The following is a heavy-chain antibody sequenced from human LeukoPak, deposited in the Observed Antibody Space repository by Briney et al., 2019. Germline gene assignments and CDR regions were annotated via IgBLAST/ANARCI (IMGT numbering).Heavy chain of an antibody. V-gene: IGHV3-48*01. CDR2: ISSSSSTI. CDR1: GFTFSSYS. D-gene: IGHD2-21*01. Sequence: GGSLRLSCAASGFTFSSYSMNWVRQAPGEGLEWVSYISSSSSTIYYADSVKGRFTISRDNAKNSLYLQMNSLRAEDTAVYYCARGDGYDPVDYWGQGTLVTVSS. J-gene: IGHJ4*02. CDR3: ARGDGYDPVDY.